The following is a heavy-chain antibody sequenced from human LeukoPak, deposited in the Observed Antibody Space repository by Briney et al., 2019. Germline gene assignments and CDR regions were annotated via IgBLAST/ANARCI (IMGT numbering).Heavy chain of an antibody. CDR1: GGSISSYY. V-gene: IGHV4-59*06. CDR3: ARSSCGGDCYSDY. CDR2: VYYSGST. Sequence: PSETLSLTCTVSGGSISSYYWSWIRQPPGKGLEWIGYVYYSGSTYYNPSLKSRVTISVDTSKNQFSLKLSSVTAADTAVYYCARSSCGGDCYSDYWGQGTLVTVSS. D-gene: IGHD2-21*02. J-gene: IGHJ4*02.